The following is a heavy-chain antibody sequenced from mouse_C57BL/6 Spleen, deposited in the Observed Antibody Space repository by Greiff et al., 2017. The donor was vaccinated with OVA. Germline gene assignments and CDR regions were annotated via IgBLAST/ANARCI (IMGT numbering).Heavy chain of an antibody. V-gene: IGHV1-15*01. D-gene: IGHD2-4*01. CDR1: GYTFTDYE. J-gene: IGHJ4*01. CDR3: TRGNDYGGYAMDY. CDR2: IDPETGGT. Sequence: VQLQESGAELVRPGASVTLSCKASGYTFTDYEMHWVKQTPVHGLEWIGAIDPETGGTAYNQKFKGKAILTADKSSSTAYMELRSLTSEDSAVYYCTRGNDYGGYAMDYWGQGTSVTVSS.